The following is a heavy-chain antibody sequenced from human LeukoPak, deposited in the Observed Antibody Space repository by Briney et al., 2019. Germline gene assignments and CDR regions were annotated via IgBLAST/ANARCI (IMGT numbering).Heavy chain of an antibody. D-gene: IGHD3-10*01. J-gene: IGHJ6*03. CDR1: GYTFTGYY. CDR3: ARGGDMDV. CDR2: INPNSGGT. Sequence: GASVKVSCKASGYTFTGYYMHWVRQAPGQGLEWMGWINPNSGGTNYQGRVTVTRDTSISTAYMELSSLRSDDTAVYHCARGGDMDVWGKGTTVTVSS. V-gene: IGHV1-2*02.